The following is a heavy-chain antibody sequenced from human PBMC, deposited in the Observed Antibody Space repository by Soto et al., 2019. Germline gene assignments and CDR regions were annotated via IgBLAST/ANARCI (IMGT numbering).Heavy chain of an antibody. D-gene: IGHD2-21*01. CDR3: ARGGGIVVVNDQYNH. Sequence: QVQLVQSGAEVKKPGASVKVSCKASGYTFTSYYMNWVRQAPGQGFKWLGIINPSGDYTTYAQRLPGRVQMTSETSTSTVHMELRSLTSEDTAVYYCARGGGIVVVNDQYNHWRQGTLVTVSS. J-gene: IGHJ5*02. CDR2: INPSGDYT. CDR1: GYTFTSYY. V-gene: IGHV1-46*03.